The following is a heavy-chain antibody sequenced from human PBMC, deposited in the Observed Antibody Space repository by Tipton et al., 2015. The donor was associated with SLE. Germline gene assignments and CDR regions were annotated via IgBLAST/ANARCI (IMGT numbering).Heavy chain of an antibody. Sequence: SLRLSCAASGFTFSSYSMNWVRQAPGKGLEWVSSISSSSSYIYYADSVKGRFTISRDNAKNSLYLQMNSLRAEDTAVYYCARAQHGGQDAFDIWGQGTMVTVSS. CDR2: ISSSSSYI. V-gene: IGHV3-21*01. CDR1: GFTFSSYS. D-gene: IGHD2-15*01. CDR3: ARAQHGGQDAFDI. J-gene: IGHJ3*02.